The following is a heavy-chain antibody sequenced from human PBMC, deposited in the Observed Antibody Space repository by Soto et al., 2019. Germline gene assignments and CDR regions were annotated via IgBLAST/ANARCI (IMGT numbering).Heavy chain of an antibody. V-gene: IGHV5-51*01. Sequence: RGESLKISCKGSGYSYTSYWIGWVRQMPGKGLEWMGIIYPGDSDTRYSPSFQGQVTISADKSISTAYLQWSSLKASDTAMYYCASTVEMATLRAFDICCQGTMVTVSS. D-gene: IGHD5-12*01. J-gene: IGHJ3*02. CDR1: GYSYTSYW. CDR2: IYPGDSDT. CDR3: ASTVEMATLRAFDI.